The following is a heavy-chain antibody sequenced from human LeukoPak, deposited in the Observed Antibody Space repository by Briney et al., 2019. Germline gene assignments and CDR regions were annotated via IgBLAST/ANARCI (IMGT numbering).Heavy chain of an antibody. CDR2: IKQDGSEK. CDR3: ARVRRDGYNYEFDY. CDR1: GFTFSSYW. Sequence: GSLRLSCAASGFTFSSYWMSWVRQAPGKGLEWVANIKQDGSEKYYVDSVKGRFTISRDNAKNSLYLQMNSLRAEDTAVYYCARVRRDGYNYEFDYWGQGTLVTVSS. D-gene: IGHD5-24*01. V-gene: IGHV3-7*03. J-gene: IGHJ4*02.